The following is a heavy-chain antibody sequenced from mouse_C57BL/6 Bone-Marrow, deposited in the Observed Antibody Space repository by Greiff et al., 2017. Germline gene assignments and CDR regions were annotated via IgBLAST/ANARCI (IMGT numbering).Heavy chain of an antibody. CDR3: ARALRNYAMDY. D-gene: IGHD1-1*01. CDR2: LSDGGSYT. V-gene: IGHV5-4*03. CDR1: GFTFSSYA. Sequence: KLVESGGGLVKPGGSLKLSCAASGFTFSSYAMSWVRQTPEKRLEWVATLSDGGSYTYSPDNVKGRFTISRDNAKNNLYLQMSHLKSEDTAMYYCARALRNYAMDYWGQGTSVTVSS. J-gene: IGHJ4*01.